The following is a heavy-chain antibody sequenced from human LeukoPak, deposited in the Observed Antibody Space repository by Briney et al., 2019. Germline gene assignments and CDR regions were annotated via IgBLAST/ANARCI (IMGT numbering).Heavy chain of an antibody. D-gene: IGHD6-19*01. Sequence: ASAKVSCKASGYTFTSYYMHWVRQAPGQGLEWMGIINPSGGSTSYAQKFQGRVTMTRDTSTSTVYMELSSLRSEDTAVYYCARNEAVAGMADYWGQGTLVTVSS. CDR3: ARNEAVAGMADY. CDR2: INPSGGST. J-gene: IGHJ4*02. V-gene: IGHV1-46*01. CDR1: GYTFTSYY.